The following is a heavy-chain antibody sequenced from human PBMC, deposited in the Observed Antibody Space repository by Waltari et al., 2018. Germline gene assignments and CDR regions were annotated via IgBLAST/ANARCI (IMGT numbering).Heavy chain of an antibody. V-gene: IGHV4-34*01. D-gene: IGHD6-6*01. Sequence: SWSRQPPGKGLEWIGEINHSGSTNYNPSLKSRVTISVDTSKNQFSLKLSSVTAADTAVYYCARGENSNDVWGQGTTVTVSS. CDR2: INHSGST. J-gene: IGHJ6*02. CDR3: ARGENSNDV.